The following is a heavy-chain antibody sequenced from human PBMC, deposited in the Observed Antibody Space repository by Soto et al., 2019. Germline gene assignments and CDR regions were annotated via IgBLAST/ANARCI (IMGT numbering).Heavy chain of an antibody. CDR1: GFSLSNARMG. CDR2: IFSNDEK. J-gene: IGHJ6*02. CDR3: ARFRHYYFSLDV. D-gene: IGHD3-3*01. Sequence: QVTLKESGPVLVKPTETLTLTCTVSGFSLSNARMGVSWIRQPPGKALEWLAHIFSNDEKSYSTPLKGRPTIXKAXSNSQVVLTMTNIVPLVTATYYCARFRHYYFSLDVWGQGTTVTVSS. V-gene: IGHV2-26*01.